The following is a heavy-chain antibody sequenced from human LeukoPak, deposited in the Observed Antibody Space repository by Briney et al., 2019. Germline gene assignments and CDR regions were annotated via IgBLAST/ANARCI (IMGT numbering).Heavy chain of an antibody. V-gene: IGHV1-18*01. Sequence: ASVKVSCKASGYTFTDYGVNWVRQAPGQGLEWMGWISADNGKTRYAQSLQGRVTMTTDSSTSTAYMELRSLRFDDTAVYFCARVRVISVILVAYDYWGQGALVTVSS. J-gene: IGHJ4*02. CDR2: ISADNGKT. D-gene: IGHD3-10*01. CDR3: ARVRVISVILVAYDY. CDR1: GYTFTDYG.